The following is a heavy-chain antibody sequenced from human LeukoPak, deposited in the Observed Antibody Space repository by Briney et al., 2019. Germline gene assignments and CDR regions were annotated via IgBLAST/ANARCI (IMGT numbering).Heavy chain of an antibody. V-gene: IGHV3-23*01. CDR3: AKERITTTAFDY. CDR2: ISGSGGNT. D-gene: IGHD4-17*01. CDR1: GFTVSSNY. J-gene: IGHJ4*02. Sequence: PGGSLRLSCAASGFTVSSNYMSWVRQAPGKGLEWVSDISGSGGNTHYADSVKGRFIISRDNSKNTLYLQMNSLRAEDTATYYCAKERITTTAFDYWGQGTLVTVSS.